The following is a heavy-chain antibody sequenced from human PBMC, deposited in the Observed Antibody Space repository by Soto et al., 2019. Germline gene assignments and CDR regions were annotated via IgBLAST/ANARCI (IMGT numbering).Heavy chain of an antibody. Sequence: PGGSMRLSCAAAGCNFISYSMSWVLQTTGKGLEWVSAISGSGGSTYYADSVKGRFTISRDNSKNTLYLQMNSLRAEDTAVYYCAKGSYYDFWSGYYDYWGQGTLVTVSS. CDR3: AKGSYYDFWSGYYDY. CDR2: ISGSGGST. V-gene: IGHV3-23*01. J-gene: IGHJ4*02. D-gene: IGHD3-3*01. CDR1: GCNFISYS.